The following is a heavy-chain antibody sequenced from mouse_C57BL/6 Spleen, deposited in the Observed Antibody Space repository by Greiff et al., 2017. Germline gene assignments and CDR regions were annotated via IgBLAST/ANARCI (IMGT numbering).Heavy chain of an antibody. Sequence: VQLQQSGPGLVQPSQSLSITCTVSGFSLTSYGVHWVRQSPGKGLEWLGVIWSGGSTDYNAAFISILSISKDNSKSQVFFKMNSLQADDTAIYYCARKKGDGDWFAYWGQGTLVTVSA. CDR2: IWSGGST. CDR1: GFSLTSYG. V-gene: IGHV2-2*01. J-gene: IGHJ3*01. D-gene: IGHD3-3*01. CDR3: ARKKGDGDWFAY.